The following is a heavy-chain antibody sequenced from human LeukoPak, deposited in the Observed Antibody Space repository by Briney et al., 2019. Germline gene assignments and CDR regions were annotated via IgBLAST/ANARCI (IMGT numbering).Heavy chain of an antibody. CDR1: GDSISSNSAA. V-gene: IGHV6-1*01. CDR3: ARDSRPRNWYFDL. Sequence: SQTLSLTCAISGDSISSNSAAWNWIRQSPSRGLEWLGRTYYRSRWYNDYAVSVKSRITINRDTSKNQFSLQLNSVTPEDTAVYYCARDSRPRNWYFDLWGRGTLVTVSS. CDR2: TYYRSRWYN. J-gene: IGHJ2*01. D-gene: IGHD1-14*01.